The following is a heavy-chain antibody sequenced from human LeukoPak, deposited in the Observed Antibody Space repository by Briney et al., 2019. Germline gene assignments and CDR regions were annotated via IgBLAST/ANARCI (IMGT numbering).Heavy chain of an antibody. CDR1: GFTFSNAW. D-gene: IGHD3-9*01. CDR2: IKSKTDGGTT. V-gene: IGHV3-15*01. CDR3: TTVSSWLDWLYYYYYMDV. J-gene: IGHJ6*03. Sequence: PGGSLRLSCAASGFTFSNAWMSWVRQAPGKGLEWVGRIKSKTDGGTTDYAAPVKGRFTISRDDSKNTLYLQMNSLKTEDTAVYYCTTVSSWLDWLYYYYYMDVWGKGTTVTISS.